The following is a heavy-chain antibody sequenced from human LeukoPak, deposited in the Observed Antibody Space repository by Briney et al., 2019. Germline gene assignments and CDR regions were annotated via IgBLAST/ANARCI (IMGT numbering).Heavy chain of an antibody. CDR2: INWNGGST. Sequence: PGGSLRLSCAASGFTFDDYGMSWVRQAPGKGLEWVSGINWNGGSTGYADSVKGRFTISRDNAKNSLYLQMNSLRAEDTALYYCARGTLKAAATDFDYRGQGTLVTVSS. V-gene: IGHV3-20*04. D-gene: IGHD6-13*01. CDR3: ARGTLKAAATDFDY. J-gene: IGHJ4*02. CDR1: GFTFDDYG.